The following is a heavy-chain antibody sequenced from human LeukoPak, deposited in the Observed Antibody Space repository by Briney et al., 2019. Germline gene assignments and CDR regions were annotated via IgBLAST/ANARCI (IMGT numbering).Heavy chain of an antibody. CDR2: FDPYNGGI. CDR3: AGGGGSYGDV. Sequence: AASVKVSCKASGYTFTDYYMHWVRQAPGQGLEWMGRFDPYNGGINYAQKFQGRVTITRDTSVSTDYMELSSLTSDDTAMYYCAGGGGSYGDVWGQGTMVAVSS. D-gene: IGHD1-26*01. J-gene: IGHJ3*01. V-gene: IGHV1-2*06. CDR1: GYTFTDYY.